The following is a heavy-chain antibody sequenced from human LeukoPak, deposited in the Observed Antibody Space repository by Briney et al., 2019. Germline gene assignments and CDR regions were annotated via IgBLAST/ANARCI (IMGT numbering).Heavy chain of an antibody. D-gene: IGHD4-17*01. CDR1: GFTFSSYS. Sequence: PGGSLRLSCAASGFTFSSYSMNWVRQAPGKGLEWVSSISSSSSYIYYADSVKGRFTISRDNAKNSLYLQMSSLRAEDTAVYYCARSDYGDYVPHDAFDIWGQGTMVTVSS. J-gene: IGHJ3*02. CDR3: ARSDYGDYVPHDAFDI. CDR2: ISSSSSYI. V-gene: IGHV3-21*01.